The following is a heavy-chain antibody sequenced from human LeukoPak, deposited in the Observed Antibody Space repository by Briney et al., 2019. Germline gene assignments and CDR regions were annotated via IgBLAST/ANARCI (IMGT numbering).Heavy chain of an antibody. CDR1: GFTFSSYA. CDR2: IRSKANSYAT. D-gene: IGHD7-27*01. V-gene: IGHV3-73*01. CDR3: TRLWGRVYYGMDV. Sequence: GGSLRLSCAASGFTFSSYAMSWVRQASGKGLEWVGRIRSKANSYATAYAASVKGRFTISRDDSKNTAYLQMNSLKTEDTAVYYCTRLWGRVYYGMDVWGQGTTVTVSS. J-gene: IGHJ6*02.